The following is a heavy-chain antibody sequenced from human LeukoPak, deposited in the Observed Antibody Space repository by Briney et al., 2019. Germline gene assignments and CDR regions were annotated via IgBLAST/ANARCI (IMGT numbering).Heavy chain of an antibody. CDR3: ARGDYYGSGSYYYFDY. V-gene: IGHV4-31*11. CDR2: IYYSGST. CDR1: GGSFSGYY. D-gene: IGHD3-10*01. Sequence: SETLSLTCAVYGGSFSGYYWSWIRQHPGKGLEWIGYIYYSGSTYYNPSLKSRVTISVDTSKNQFSLKLSSVTAADTAVYYCARGDYYGSGSYYYFDYWGQGTLVTVSS. J-gene: IGHJ4*02.